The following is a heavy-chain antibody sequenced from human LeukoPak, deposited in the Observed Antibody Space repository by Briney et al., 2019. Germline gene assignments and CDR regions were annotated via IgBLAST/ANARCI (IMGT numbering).Heavy chain of an antibody. D-gene: IGHD2-2*01. CDR2: INPNRGGT. Sequence: ASVKVSCKASGYTFTGYYMHWVRQTPGQGLEWMGWINPNRGGTNYAQKFQGWVTMTRDTSISTAYMELSRLRSDDTAVYYCARDQIIRGIVVVPAAMPDYWGRGTLVTVSS. CDR1: GYTFTGYY. CDR3: ARDQIIRGIVVVPAAMPDY. J-gene: IGHJ4*02. V-gene: IGHV1-2*04.